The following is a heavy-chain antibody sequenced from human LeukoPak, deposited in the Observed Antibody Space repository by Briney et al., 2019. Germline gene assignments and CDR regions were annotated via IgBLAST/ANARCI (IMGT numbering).Heavy chain of an antibody. J-gene: IGHJ6*03. CDR1: GGSFSGYY. D-gene: IGHD2-21*02. V-gene: IGHV4-34*01. CDR3: ARGPTAIYYYYMDV. CDR2: INHSGST. Sequence: PSETLSLTCAVYGGSFSGYYWSWIRQPPGKGLGWIGEINHSGSTNYNPSLKSRVTISVDTSKNQFSLKLSSVTAADTAVYYCARGPTAIYYYYMDVWGKGTTVTVSS.